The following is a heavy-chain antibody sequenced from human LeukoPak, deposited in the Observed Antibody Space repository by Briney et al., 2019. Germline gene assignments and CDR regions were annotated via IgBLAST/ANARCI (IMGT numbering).Heavy chain of an antibody. CDR3: ARADSYGSGSYYYYGMDV. V-gene: IGHV3-21*01. Sequence: GGSLRLSCAASGFTFSSYEMNWVRQAPGKGLEWVSSISSSSSYIYYADSVKGRFTISRDNAKKSLYMQMNSLGAEDTAVYYCARADSYGSGSYYYYGMDVWGQGTTVTVSS. CDR2: ISSSSSYI. J-gene: IGHJ6*02. CDR1: GFTFSSYE. D-gene: IGHD3-10*01.